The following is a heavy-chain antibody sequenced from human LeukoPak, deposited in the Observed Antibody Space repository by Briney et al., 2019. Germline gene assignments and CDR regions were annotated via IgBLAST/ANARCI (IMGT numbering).Heavy chain of an antibody. CDR3: ARNGGSGSYYNKVDRYFDL. CDR1: GGSISTYY. CDR2: IYYSGSS. J-gene: IGHJ2*01. V-gene: IGHV4-59*01. Sequence: PSETLSLTCTVSGGSISTYYWSWIRQPPGKGLEWIGYIYYSGSSNYNPSLKSRVTISADTSKNQFSLKLSSVTAADTAVYYCARNGGSGSYYNKVDRYFDLWGRGTLVTVSS. D-gene: IGHD3-10*01.